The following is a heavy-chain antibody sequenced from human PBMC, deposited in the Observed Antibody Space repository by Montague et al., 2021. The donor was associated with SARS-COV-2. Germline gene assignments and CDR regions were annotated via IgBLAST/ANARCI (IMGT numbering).Heavy chain of an antibody. V-gene: IGHV3-23*01. CDR1: GFTFSSYA. J-gene: IGHJ4*02. D-gene: IGHD6-13*01. Sequence: SLRLSCAASGFTFSSYAMSWVRQAPGKGLEWVSAISGSGGSTYYADSVKGRFTISRDNAKNTLYLQMNSLRAEDTAVYYRATIAAVATGDYWGQGTLVTVSS. CDR2: ISGSGGST. CDR3: ATIAAVATGDY.